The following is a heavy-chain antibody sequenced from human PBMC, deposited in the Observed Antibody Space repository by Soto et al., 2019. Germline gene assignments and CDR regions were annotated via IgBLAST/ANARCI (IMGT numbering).Heavy chain of an antibody. CDR3: ATGANFYYDTSRY. D-gene: IGHD3-22*01. J-gene: IGHJ4*02. Sequence: EVQLVESGGGLVQPGGSLRLPCVASGFSFSNYNMNWVRQAPGKGLEWVSYITDSSDTVHYADSVRGRFTISRDNAESSLYLQMNSLRDEDTAVYFCATGANFYYDTSRYWGQGTLVTVSS. V-gene: IGHV3-48*02. CDR1: GFSFSNYN. CDR2: ITDSSDTV.